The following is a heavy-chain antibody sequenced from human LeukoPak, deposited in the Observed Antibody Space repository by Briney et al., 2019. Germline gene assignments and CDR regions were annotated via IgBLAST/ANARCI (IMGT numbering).Heavy chain of an antibody. V-gene: IGHV1-18*01. D-gene: IGHD2-2*01. Sequence: ASVKVSCKASGYTFRSYGISWVRRAPGHGLEWVGWINAYNGHTTYAQKLQGRVTMTTDTSTNVVHMEVKNLRSDDTAVYYCARVIEGSSTTRGYFDLWGRGTMVIVSS. J-gene: IGHJ2*01. CDR3: ARVIEGSSTTRGYFDL. CDR1: GYTFRSYG. CDR2: INAYNGHT.